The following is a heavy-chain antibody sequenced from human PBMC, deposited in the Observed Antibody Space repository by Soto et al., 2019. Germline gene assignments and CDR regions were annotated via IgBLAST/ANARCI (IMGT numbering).Heavy chain of an antibody. D-gene: IGHD6-13*01. CDR1: GFTFSAYA. V-gene: IGHV3-23*01. J-gene: IGHJ4*02. CDR3: ARPSIASTGTY. Sequence: PGGSLRLSCAASGFTFSAYALSWVRQAPGKGLEWVSSIRGSGDNTYYADSVKGRFTVSRDNSRNTLYLQMNSLRAEDAAVYYCARPSIASTGTYWGQGTLVTGLL. CDR2: IRGSGDNT.